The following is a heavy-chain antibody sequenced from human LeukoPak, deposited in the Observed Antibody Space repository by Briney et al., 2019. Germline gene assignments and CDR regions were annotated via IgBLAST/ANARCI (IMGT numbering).Heavy chain of an antibody. CDR1: GFTFSSFW. V-gene: IGHV3-7*01. CDR2: IKSDGSEK. D-gene: IGHD6-6*01. J-gene: IGHJ5*02. CDR3: ARESAWARDP. Sequence: GGSLRLSCAASGFTFSSFWMDWVRQAPGKGLEWVANIKSDGSEKYYVGSVGGRFTISRDNAKNSLFLQMNGLRAEDTAVYYCARESAWARDPWGQGTLVTVSS.